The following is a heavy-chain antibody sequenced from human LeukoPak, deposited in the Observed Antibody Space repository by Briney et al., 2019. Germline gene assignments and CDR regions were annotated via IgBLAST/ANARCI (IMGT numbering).Heavy chain of an antibody. Sequence: GSLRLSCAASGFTFRSYWMSWVRQAPGKGLEWVANIKQDGSEKYYMDSIMARFTISRDNAKNSLYLQMNSLRAEDTAVYYCARDLVSYWGQGTLVTVSS. CDR3: ARDLVSY. V-gene: IGHV3-7*01. CDR1: GFTFRSYW. D-gene: IGHD5/OR15-5a*01. CDR2: IKQDGSEK. J-gene: IGHJ4*02.